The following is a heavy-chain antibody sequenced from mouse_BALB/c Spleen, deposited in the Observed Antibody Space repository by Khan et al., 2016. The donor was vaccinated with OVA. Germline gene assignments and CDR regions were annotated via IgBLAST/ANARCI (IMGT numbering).Heavy chain of an antibody. CDR3: ARGNYDGYYCDY. CDR2: ISYSGGT. CDR1: GYSITSGYA. J-gene: IGHJ2*01. V-gene: IGHV3-2*02. Sequence: EVKLLESGPGLVKPSQSLSLTCTVTGYSITSGYAWNWIRQFPGNKLEWMGYISYSGGTSYNPSLKSRISITRDTSKNQFFLQLNPVTTEDTATYYCARGNYDGYYCDYWGQGTPLTVSA. D-gene: IGHD2-4*01.